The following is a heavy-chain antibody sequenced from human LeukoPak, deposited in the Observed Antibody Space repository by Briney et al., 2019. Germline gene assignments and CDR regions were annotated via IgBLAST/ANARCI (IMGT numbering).Heavy chain of an antibody. CDR1: GYAFTGYY. V-gene: IGHV1-2*02. CDR2: IDPDSGGT. D-gene: IGHD6-19*01. J-gene: IGHJ6*03. Sequence: ASVKVSCRASGYAFTGYYMHWVRQAPGQGLEWMGWIDPDSGGTNYAQKFQGRVTMTRDTSISTAYMELSSLRSEDTAVYYCARTGASSGWKLRYYYYMDVWGKGTTVTISS. CDR3: ARTGASSGWKLRYYYYMDV.